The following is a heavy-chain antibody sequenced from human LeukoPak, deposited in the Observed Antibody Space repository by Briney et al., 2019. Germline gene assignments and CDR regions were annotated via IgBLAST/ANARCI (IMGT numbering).Heavy chain of an antibody. J-gene: IGHJ4*02. CDR3: ARVRYRLAETYIDY. D-gene: IGHD3-16*01. Sequence: GGSLRLSCAASGFIFSSYGMHWVRQAPGKGLEWVAFIRYDGSKKYYADSVKGRFTISRDNSKNTLYLQMNSLRSDDTAVYYCARVRYRLAETYIDYWGQGTLVTVSS. CDR1: GFIFSSYG. V-gene: IGHV3-30*02. CDR2: IRYDGSKK.